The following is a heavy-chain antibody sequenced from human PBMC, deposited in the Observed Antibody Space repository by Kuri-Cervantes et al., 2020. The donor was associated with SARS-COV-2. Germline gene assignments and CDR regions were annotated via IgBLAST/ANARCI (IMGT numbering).Heavy chain of an antibody. J-gene: IGHJ6*02. CDR1: GGSFSGYY. Sequence: ESLKISCAVYGGSFSGYYWSWIRQPPGKGLEWIGEINHSGSTNYNPSLKSRVTISVDTSKNQFSLKLSSVTAADTAVYYCARKKVLKLGMDVWGQGTTVTVSS. D-gene: IGHD3-10*01. CDR2: INHSGST. CDR3: ARKKVLKLGMDV. V-gene: IGHV4-34*01.